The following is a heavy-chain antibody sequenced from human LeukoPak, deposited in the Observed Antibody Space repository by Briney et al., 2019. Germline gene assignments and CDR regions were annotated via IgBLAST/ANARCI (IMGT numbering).Heavy chain of an antibody. CDR1: GFTFSSYG. D-gene: IGHD3-9*01. J-gene: IGHJ4*02. CDR2: IWYDGSNK. V-gene: IGHV3-33*01. CDR3: ARGTSYDILTGYYIGDY. Sequence: GGSLRLSCAASGFTFSSYGMHWVRQAPGKGLEWVAVIWYDGSNKYYADSVKGRFTISRDNSKNTLYLQMNSLRAEDTAVYYCARGTSYDILTGYYIGDYWGQGTLVTVSS.